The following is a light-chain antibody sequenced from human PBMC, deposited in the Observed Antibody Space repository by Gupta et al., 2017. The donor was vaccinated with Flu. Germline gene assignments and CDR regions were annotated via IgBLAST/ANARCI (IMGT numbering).Light chain of an antibody. J-gene: IGKJ2*01. CDR3: QQYNDWLYT. CDR1: QSVSSN. V-gene: IGKV3-15*01. Sequence: GRATLSSRASQSVSSNLAWYQQKPGQAPRLLIFGASTRATGIPARFSGSGSGTEFTLTISSLQSEDFAVYYCQQYNDWLYTFGPGTKLEIK. CDR2: GAS.